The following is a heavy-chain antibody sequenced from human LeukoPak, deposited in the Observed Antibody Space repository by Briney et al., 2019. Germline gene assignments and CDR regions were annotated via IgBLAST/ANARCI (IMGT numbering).Heavy chain of an antibody. D-gene: IGHD3-3*01. CDR1: GGSFSGYY. Sequence: SETLSLTCAVYGGSFSGYYWSWIRQPPGKGLEWIGEINHSGSTNYNPSLKSRVTISVDTSKNQFSLKLSSVTAADTAVYYCARGPWPSWSGYYFDYWGQGTLVTVSS. V-gene: IGHV4-34*01. CDR2: INHSGST. CDR3: ARGPWPSWSGYYFDY. J-gene: IGHJ4*02.